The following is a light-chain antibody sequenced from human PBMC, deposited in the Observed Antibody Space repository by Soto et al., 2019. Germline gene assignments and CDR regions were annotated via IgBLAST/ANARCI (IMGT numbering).Light chain of an antibody. J-gene: IGKJ1*01. CDR2: GPS. CDR3: QQSYSTPT. V-gene: IGKV3-20*01. Sequence: EIVLTQSPGTLSLSPGERATLSCRASQSVTGRYLAWYQQKPGQAPRLLIYGPSNRATGIPERFSGSGSGTDFTLTISSLEPEDFATYYCQQSYSTPTFGQGTKVDIK. CDR1: QSVTGRY.